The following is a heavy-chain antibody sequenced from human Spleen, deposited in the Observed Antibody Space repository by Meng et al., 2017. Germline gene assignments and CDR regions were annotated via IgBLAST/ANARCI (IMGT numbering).Heavy chain of an antibody. CDR3: ARVGGSGSPTDY. V-gene: IGHV4-4*02. CDR1: GGSISSSNW. D-gene: IGHD1-26*01. CDR2: IYHTGSI. J-gene: IGHJ4*02. Sequence: QVRLRESGPGLVKPSGTLSLTCTVSGGSISSSNWWRWVRQPPGKGLEWIGEIYHTGSINYNSFLKSRVTISLDKSKNQFSLKLSSVTAADTAVYYCARVGGSGSPTDYWGQGTLVTVYS.